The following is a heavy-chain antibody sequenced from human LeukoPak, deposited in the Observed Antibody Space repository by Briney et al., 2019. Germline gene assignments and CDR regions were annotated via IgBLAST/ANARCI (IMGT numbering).Heavy chain of an antibody. Sequence: PSETLSLTCTVSGGSISSYYWSWIRQPPGKGLEWLGYIHYSGNTDYNPSLKSRVTMSLHTSENQFSLKLSSVTAADTAVYYCARGRATGRSGGDYWGQGTLVTVSS. CDR3: ARGRATGRSGGDY. CDR2: IHYSGNT. J-gene: IGHJ4*02. CDR1: GGSISSYY. V-gene: IGHV4-59*01. D-gene: IGHD3-9*01.